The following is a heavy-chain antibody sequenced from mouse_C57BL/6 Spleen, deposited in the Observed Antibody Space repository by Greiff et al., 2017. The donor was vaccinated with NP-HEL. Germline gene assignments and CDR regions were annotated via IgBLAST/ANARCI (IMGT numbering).Heavy chain of an antibody. Sequence: QVHVKQPGAELVMPGASVKLSCKASGYTFTSYWMHWVKQRPGQGLEWIGEIDPSDSYTNYNQKFKGKSTLTVDKSSSTAYMQLSSLTSEDSAVYYCARTGVLRVFDYWGQGTTLTVSS. CDR3: ARTGVLRVFDY. D-gene: IGHD1-1*01. V-gene: IGHV1-69*01. J-gene: IGHJ2*01. CDR2: IDPSDSYT. CDR1: GYTFTSYW.